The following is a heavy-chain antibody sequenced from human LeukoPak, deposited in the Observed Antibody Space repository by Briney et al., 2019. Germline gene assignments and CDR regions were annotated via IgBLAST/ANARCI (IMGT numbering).Heavy chain of an antibody. CDR2: ISFSSATV. Sequence: GGSLRLSCAASGFTFSSYSMNWVRQAPGKGLEWISYISFSSATVYYAGSVQGRFTISRDNAKNSLYPQMNSLRAEDTAVYYCARASYDNSGYYSGAGARADYWGQGILVTVSS. CDR3: ARASYDNSGYYSGAGARADY. V-gene: IGHV3-48*01. D-gene: IGHD3-22*01. J-gene: IGHJ4*02. CDR1: GFTFSSYS.